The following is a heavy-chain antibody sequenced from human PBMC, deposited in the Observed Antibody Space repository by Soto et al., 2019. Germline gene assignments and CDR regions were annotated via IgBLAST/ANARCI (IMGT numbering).Heavy chain of an antibody. CDR1: GFTFSTSA. V-gene: IGHV3-30-3*01. CDR3: GKERRGSGWFVCDY. Sequence: GGSLRLSCAASGFTFSTSAMHWVRQAPGRGLEWMTVISYDGSKSHYADSVKGRFTISRDNSRDTLYLQMNSLRADDTAVYYCGKERRGSGWFVCDYWGQGELVTVSS. J-gene: IGHJ4*02. D-gene: IGHD6-19*01. CDR2: ISYDGSKS.